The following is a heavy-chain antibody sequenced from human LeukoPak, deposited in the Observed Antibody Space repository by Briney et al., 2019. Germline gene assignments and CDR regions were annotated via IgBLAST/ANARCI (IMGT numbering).Heavy chain of an antibody. CDR3: LRGDRRDY. CDR2: IDSSGGYM. V-gene: IGHV3-21*06. J-gene: IGHJ4*02. Sequence: GGSLRLSCEASGFTFNAYSMNWARQAPGKGLEWVSSIDSSGGYMFYADSVKGRFIISRDNAKDSLYLQMNSLRVEDTAVYYCLRGDRRDYWGQGTLVTVSS. CDR1: GFTFNAYS.